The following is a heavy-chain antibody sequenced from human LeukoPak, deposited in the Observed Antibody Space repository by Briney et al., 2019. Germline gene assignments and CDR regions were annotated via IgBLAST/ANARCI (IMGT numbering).Heavy chain of an antibody. Sequence: ASVKVSCKASGYTFTSCDINWVRQATGQGLEWMGWMNPNSGNTGYAQKFQGRVTMTRNTSISTAYMELSSLRSEDTAVYYCAGIIAVAGTTAFDYWGQGTLVTVSS. CDR3: AGIIAVAGTTAFDY. CDR1: GYTFTSCD. D-gene: IGHD6-19*01. CDR2: MNPNSGNT. V-gene: IGHV1-8*01. J-gene: IGHJ4*02.